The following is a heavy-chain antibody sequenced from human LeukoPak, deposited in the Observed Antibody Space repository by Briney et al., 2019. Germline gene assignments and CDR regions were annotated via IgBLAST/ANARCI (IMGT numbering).Heavy chain of an antibody. J-gene: IGHJ4*02. V-gene: IGHV1-69*05. CDR3: ARESGKSPFTIFGVVFDY. D-gene: IGHD3-3*01. CDR2: IIPIFGTA. CDR1: GGTFSSYA. Sequence: SVKVSCKASGGTFSSYAISWVRQAPGQGLEWMGGIIPIFGTANYAQKFQGRVTITTDESTSTAYMELSSLRSEDTAVYYCARESGKSPFTIFGVVFDYWGQGTLVTVSS.